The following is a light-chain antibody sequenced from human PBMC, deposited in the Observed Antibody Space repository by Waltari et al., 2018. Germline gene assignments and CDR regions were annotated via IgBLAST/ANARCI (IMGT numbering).Light chain of an antibody. CDR1: SSDVGGYNY. CDR2: EVS. CDR3: NSYAGNNNWV. Sequence: QSALTQPPSASGSPGQSVTISCTGTSSDVGGYNYVSWYQQYPGKAPKLMISEVSKRPSGVPDRVSGSKSGNTASLTVSGLQAEDEADYYCNSYAGNNNWVFGGGTKLTVL. J-gene: IGLJ3*02. V-gene: IGLV2-8*01.